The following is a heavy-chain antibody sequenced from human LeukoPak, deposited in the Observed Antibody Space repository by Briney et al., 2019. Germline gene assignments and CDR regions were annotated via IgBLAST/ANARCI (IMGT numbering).Heavy chain of an antibody. CDR3: ARETSPTVTTP. Sequence: GGSLRLSCAASAFTFDDYGMSWVRQAPGKGLEWVSSISSSSSYIYYADSVKGRFTISRDNAKNSLYLQMNSLRAEDTAVYYCARETSPTVTTPWGQGTLVTVSS. D-gene: IGHD4-17*01. V-gene: IGHV3-21*01. CDR2: ISSSSSYI. J-gene: IGHJ5*02. CDR1: AFTFDDYG.